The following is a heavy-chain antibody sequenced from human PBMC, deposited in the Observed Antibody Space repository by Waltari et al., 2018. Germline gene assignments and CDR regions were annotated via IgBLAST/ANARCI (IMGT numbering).Heavy chain of an antibody. CDR3: TGGAVTGTDF. J-gene: IGHJ4*02. D-gene: IGHD6-13*01. CDR1: GFTFAGST. V-gene: IGHV3-73*01. Sequence: EVQVVESGGGLVTPGGSLTLSCATSGFTFAGSTIHWVRQTSGKGLEWSGRIRSKPNNYATRYTASVEGRFTISRDDSENTAYLQMSSLMTEDTAVYYCTGGAVTGTDFWGQGTLVTVSS. CDR2: IRSKPNNYAT.